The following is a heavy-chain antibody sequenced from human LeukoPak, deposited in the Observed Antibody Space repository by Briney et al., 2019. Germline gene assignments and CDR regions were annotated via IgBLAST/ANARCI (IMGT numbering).Heavy chain of an antibody. D-gene: IGHD3-22*01. Sequence: GGSLRLSCAASGFTFSSYAMSWVRQAPGKGLEWVSSISGSGGSIYYADSVKGRFTISRDNSQDPLYLHMERLRGEDTALYYCAKRPNYDSSGYYGGSSDYWGQGPLVTVSS. V-gene: IGHV3-23*01. CDR1: GFTFSSYA. J-gene: IGHJ4*02. CDR2: ISGSGGSI. CDR3: AKRPNYDSSGYYGGSSDY.